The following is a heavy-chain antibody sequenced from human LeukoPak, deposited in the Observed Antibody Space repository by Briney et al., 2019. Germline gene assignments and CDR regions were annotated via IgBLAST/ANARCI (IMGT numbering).Heavy chain of an antibody. CDR3: ARDRIAARPDENWFDP. CDR2: ISAYNGNT. J-gene: IGHJ5*02. V-gene: IGHV1-18*01. D-gene: IGHD6-6*01. Sequence: ASGKVSCKASGYTFTSYGISWVRQAPGQGLEWMGWISAYNGNTNYAQKLQGRVTMTTDTSTSTAYMELRSLRSDDTAVYYCARDRIAARPDENWFDPWGQGTLVTVSS. CDR1: GYTFTSYG.